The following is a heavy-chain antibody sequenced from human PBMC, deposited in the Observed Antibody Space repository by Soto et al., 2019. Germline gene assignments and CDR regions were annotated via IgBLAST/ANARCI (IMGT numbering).Heavy chain of an antibody. Sequence: QVQLMQSGPEVKKPGASVKVSCKASGYPFTVFGISWVRQAPGQGLEWMGWMSPYNGHTNYAQKRQRRVTMTPDTSTSTAYMELRSLRSADTAVYYCARDPGGARGFDFWGQGTLVTVSS. CDR1: GYPFTVFG. D-gene: IGHD3-10*01. CDR3: ARDPGGARGFDF. V-gene: IGHV1-18*01. CDR2: MSPYNGHT. J-gene: IGHJ5*01.